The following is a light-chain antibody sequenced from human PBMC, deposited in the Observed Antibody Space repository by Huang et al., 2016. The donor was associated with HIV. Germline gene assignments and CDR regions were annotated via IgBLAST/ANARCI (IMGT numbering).Light chain of an antibody. CDR3: QQYDNLPRT. CDR2: YAS. CDR1: QDITNY. V-gene: IGKV1-33*01. Sequence: DIQMTQSPSSLSASVGDRVTITCQASQDITNYLNWYQQKPGKAPKLLIYYASNLETGVPSRFSGSGSGTDFTFTISSLQPEYIATYYCQQYDNLPRTFGGGTKVEIK. J-gene: IGKJ4*01.